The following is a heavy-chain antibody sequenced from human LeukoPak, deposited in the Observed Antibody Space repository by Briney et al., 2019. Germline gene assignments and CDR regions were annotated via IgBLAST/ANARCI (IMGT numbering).Heavy chain of an antibody. J-gene: IGHJ4*02. Sequence: PGRSLRLSCAASGFTFSNYWMNWVRQAPGKGLEWVANIKQDGSEKYYVDSVEGRFTISRDNAKNSLYPQMNSLRAEDTAVYYCAKSGGGLGHDYWGQGTLVTVSS. CDR1: GFTFSNYW. CDR2: IKQDGSEK. D-gene: IGHD5-12*01. CDR3: AKSGGGLGHDY. V-gene: IGHV3-7*01.